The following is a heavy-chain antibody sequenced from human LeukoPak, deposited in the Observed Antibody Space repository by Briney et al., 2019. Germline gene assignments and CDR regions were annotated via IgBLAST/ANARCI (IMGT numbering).Heavy chain of an antibody. D-gene: IGHD2-8*01. CDR2: ISSSSSYI. CDR1: GFTVSGNY. CDR3: ARDKGNIVLMVYADY. V-gene: IGHV3-21*01. Sequence: GGSLRLSCAASGFTVSGNYMTWVRQAPGKGLEWVSSISSSSSYIYYADSVKGRFTISRDNAKNSLYLQMNSLRAEDTAVYYCARDKGNIVLMVYADYWGQGTLVTVSS. J-gene: IGHJ4*02.